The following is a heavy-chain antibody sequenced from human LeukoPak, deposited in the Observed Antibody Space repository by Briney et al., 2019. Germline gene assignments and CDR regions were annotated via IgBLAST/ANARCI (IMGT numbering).Heavy chain of an antibody. CDR2: ISISSRTI. CDR1: GFTFSDYY. D-gene: IGHD3-3*01. V-gene: IGHV3-11*04. J-gene: IGHJ4*01. Sequence: GGSLRLSCAASGFTFSDYYMSWIRQAPGKGLEWVSYISISSRTIYYADSVKGRSTISRDNAKNSLYLQLNSLRAEDAAVYYCARDGYDFWSDYPTTLDCWGHGTLVTVSS. CDR3: ARDGYDFWSDYPTTLDC.